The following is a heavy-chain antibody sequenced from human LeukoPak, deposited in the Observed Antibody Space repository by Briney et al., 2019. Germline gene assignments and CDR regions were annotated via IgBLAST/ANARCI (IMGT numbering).Heavy chain of an antibody. CDR3: AALWEGGY. CDR2: IKQDGSKE. D-gene: IGHD3-16*01. Sequence: GGSLRLSCAASGFTVSSNYMSWVRQAPGKGLEWVADIKQDGSKEYYVDSVKGRFTISRDNAKNSLFLQMNSLRAEDTAVYYCAALWEGGYWGQGTLVTVSS. J-gene: IGHJ4*02. CDR1: GFTVSSNY. V-gene: IGHV3-7*01.